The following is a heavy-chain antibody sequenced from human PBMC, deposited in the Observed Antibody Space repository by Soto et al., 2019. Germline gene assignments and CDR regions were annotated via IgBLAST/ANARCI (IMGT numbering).Heavy chain of an antibody. Sequence: GGSLRLSCGASGFTFKNSAMTWVRQAPGQGLEYVSSITNSGGHTFYANSVKGRFSISRDNSKNTLFLQMNSLRAEDTAVYYCAKNVVDQGVDFWSQGTLVTVSS. CDR3: AKNVVDQGVDF. V-gene: IGHV3-23*01. CDR2: ITNSGGHT. J-gene: IGHJ4*02. CDR1: GFTFKNSA. D-gene: IGHD3-16*02.